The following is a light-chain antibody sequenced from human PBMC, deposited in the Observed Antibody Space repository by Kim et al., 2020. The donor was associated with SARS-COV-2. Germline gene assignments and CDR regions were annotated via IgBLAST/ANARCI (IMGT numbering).Light chain of an antibody. J-gene: IGLJ3*02. CDR1: SGNRGYA. V-gene: IGLV4-69*01. Sequence: ASAKLTCALGSGNRGYAVAWHQQQPGKGPRYLMRLTSDGSHIKGDGIPDRFSGSSSGAERYLTISSLQSEDEADYYCQTWDTGIRVFGGGTQLTVL. CDR3: QTWDTGIRV. CDR2: LTSDGSH.